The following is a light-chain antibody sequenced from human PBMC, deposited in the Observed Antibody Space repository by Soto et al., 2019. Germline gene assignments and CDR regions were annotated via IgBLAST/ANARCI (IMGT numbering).Light chain of an antibody. V-gene: IGKV3-15*01. CDR2: GAS. CDR3: QQYKNWPTTYT. Sequence: EIVLTQSPATLSVSPGERATLSCRASQTISTNLAWYQQKPGQAPKVLIYGASTRATGIPARFSGSGSGTEFTLTISSLQSEDFAVYYCQQYKNWPTTYTFGQGTKLEIK. CDR1: QTISTN. J-gene: IGKJ2*01.